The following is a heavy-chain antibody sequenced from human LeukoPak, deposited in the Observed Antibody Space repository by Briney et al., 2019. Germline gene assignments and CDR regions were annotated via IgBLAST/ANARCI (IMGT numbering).Heavy chain of an antibody. CDR3: AKDSGRSGSYYGMDV. Sequence: GGSLRLSCAASGFTFSSYGMHWVRQAPGKGLEWVAVIWYDGSNKYYADSVKGRFTISRDNSKNTLYLQMNSLRAEDTAVYYCAKDSGRSGSYYGMDVWGQGTTVTVSS. J-gene: IGHJ6*02. CDR2: IWYDGSNK. CDR1: GFTFSSYG. V-gene: IGHV3-33*06. D-gene: IGHD1-26*01.